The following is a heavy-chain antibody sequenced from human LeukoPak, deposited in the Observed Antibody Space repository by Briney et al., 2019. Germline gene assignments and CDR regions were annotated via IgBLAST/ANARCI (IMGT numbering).Heavy chain of an antibody. CDR1: GGSISSSSYY. V-gene: IGHV4-39*07. CDR3: ARGPEYSYAISGDYYYYGMDV. CDR2: IYYSGST. D-gene: IGHD5-18*01. Sequence: SETLSLTCTVSGGSISSSSYYWGWIRQPPGKGLEWIGSIYYSGSTYYNPSLKSRVTISVDTSKNQFSLKLSSVTAADTAVYYCARGPEYSYAISGDYYYYGMDVWGQGTTVTVSS. J-gene: IGHJ6*02.